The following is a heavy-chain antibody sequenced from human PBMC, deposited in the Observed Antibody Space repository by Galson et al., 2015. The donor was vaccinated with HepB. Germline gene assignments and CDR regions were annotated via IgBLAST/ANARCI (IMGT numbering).Heavy chain of an antibody. V-gene: IGHV3-23*01. CDR3: AKAFGAGWYYFDS. J-gene: IGHJ4*02. CDR1: GFTFSSYA. D-gene: IGHD6-19*01. Sequence: SLRLSCAASGFTFSSYAMSWVRQAPGKGLEWVSAISPDGSSTNYADPVKGRFAISRDNSKNTLYLQMGSLRAEDTAVYYCAKAFGAGWYYFDSWGQGTLVTVSS. CDR2: ISPDGSST.